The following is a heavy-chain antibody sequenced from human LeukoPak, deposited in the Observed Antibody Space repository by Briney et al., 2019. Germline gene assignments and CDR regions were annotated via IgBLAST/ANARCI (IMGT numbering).Heavy chain of an antibody. V-gene: IGHV4-31*03. J-gene: IGHJ4*02. CDR3: ARDSSGYYERGSHFDY. D-gene: IGHD3-22*01. CDR2: IYYSGST. CDR1: GGSISSGGYY. Sequence: SETLSLTCTVSGGSISSGGYYWSWIRQHPGEGLEWIGYIYYSGSTYYNPSLKSRVTISVDTSKNQFSLKLSSVTAADTAVYYCARDSSGYYERGSHFDYWGQGTLVTVSS.